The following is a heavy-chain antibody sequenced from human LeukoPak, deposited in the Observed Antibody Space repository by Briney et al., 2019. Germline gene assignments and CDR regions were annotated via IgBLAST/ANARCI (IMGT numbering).Heavy chain of an antibody. V-gene: IGHV1-69*04. CDR3: APGAGATHYYGMDV. J-gene: IGHJ6*02. D-gene: IGHD1-26*01. CDR1: GGTFSSYA. Sequence: GSSVKVSCKASGGTFSSYAISWVRQAPGQGLEWMGRIIPILGIANYAQKFQGRVTITADKSTSTAYMELSSLRSEDTAVYYCAPGAGATHYYGMDVWGQGTTVTVSS. CDR2: IIPILGIA.